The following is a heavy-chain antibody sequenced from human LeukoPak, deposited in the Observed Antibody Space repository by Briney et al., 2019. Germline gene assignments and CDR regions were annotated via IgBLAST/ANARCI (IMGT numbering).Heavy chain of an antibody. CDR1: GGTISNSDYY. Sequence: WETLSLTCTVSGGTISNSDYYWGWIRQPPGKGLEWIASIYYSGNTFYNPSLKSRVTISVGPSKDHFSLKVSSMTAADTAVYYCARHNDFWSGDLGYWGRGTQVTVSS. J-gene: IGHJ4*02. CDR3: ARHNDFWSGDLGY. D-gene: IGHD3-3*01. CDR2: IYYSGNT. V-gene: IGHV4-39*01.